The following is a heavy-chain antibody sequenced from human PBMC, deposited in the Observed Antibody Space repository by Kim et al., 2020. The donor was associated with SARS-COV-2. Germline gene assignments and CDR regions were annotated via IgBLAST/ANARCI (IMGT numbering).Heavy chain of an antibody. V-gene: IGHV4-34*01. CDR1: GWSFSGYY. Sequence: SETLSLTCAVYGWSFSGYYWSWIRQPPGKGLEWIGEINHSGSTNYNPSLKSRVTISVDTSKNQFTLKLSSVTAADTAVYYCARGFTIFGVVIIYYYGMDVWGQGTTVTVSS. D-gene: IGHD3-3*01. J-gene: IGHJ6*02. CDR3: ARGFTIFGVVIIYYYGMDV. CDR2: INHSGST.